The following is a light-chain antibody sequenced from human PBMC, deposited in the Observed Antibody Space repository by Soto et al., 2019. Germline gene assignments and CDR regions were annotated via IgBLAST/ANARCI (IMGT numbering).Light chain of an antibody. CDR3: QQYASSPLT. CDR2: GAS. J-gene: IGKJ4*01. Sequence: ETVLTQSPGTLSLSPGERATLSCRASQNVGRNYVVWYQQKPGQAPRVLIYGASSRATGIPARFSGSGSGTDFTLTIRRLEPEDFAVYYCQQYASSPLTFGGGTKVEVK. CDR1: QNVGRNY. V-gene: IGKV3-20*01.